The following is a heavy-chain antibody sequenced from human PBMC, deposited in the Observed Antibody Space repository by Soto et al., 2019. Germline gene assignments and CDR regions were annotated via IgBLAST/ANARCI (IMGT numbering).Heavy chain of an antibody. CDR2: IYYSGST. D-gene: IGHD3-10*01. CDR1: GGSISSGGYY. J-gene: IGHJ6*02. V-gene: IGHV4-31*03. CDR3: ARDRVYYGSGSFYYYYGMDV. Sequence: PSETLSLTCTVSGGSISSGGYYWSWIRQHPGKGLEWIGYIYYSGSTYYNPSLKSRVTISVDTSKNQFSLKLSSVTAADTAVYYCARDRVYYGSGSFYYYYGMDVWGQGTTVTSP.